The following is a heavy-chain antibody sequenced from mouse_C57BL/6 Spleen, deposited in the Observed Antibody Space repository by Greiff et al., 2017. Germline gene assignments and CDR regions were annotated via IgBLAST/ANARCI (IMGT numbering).Heavy chain of an antibody. Sequence: VHVKQSGPELVKPGASVKISCKASGYAFSSSWMNWVKQRPGKGLEWIGRIYPGDGDTNYNGTFKGKATLTADKSSSTVYMQLSSLTSEDSAVYFCAREDLPPRGYFDYWGQGTTLTVSS. V-gene: IGHV1-82*01. CDR2: IYPGDGDT. CDR3: AREDLPPRGYFDY. D-gene: IGHD3-3*01. CDR1: GYAFSSSW. J-gene: IGHJ2*01.